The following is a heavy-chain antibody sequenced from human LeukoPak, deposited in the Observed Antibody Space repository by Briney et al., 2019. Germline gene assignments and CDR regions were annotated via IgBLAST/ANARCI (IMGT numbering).Heavy chain of an antibody. V-gene: IGHV3-33*05. CDR3: ARGKKYSFDY. CDR2: IQCDGSTK. CDR1: GFTLRGCG. Sequence: GRSPRLSCAASGFTLRGCGMDWVRQAPGKGVEWVAFIQCDGSTKWYGDSVKGRFTISGDSSKNTFYLQMNSLRVEDTAVYYCARGKKYSFDYWGQGTLVTVSS. J-gene: IGHJ4*02.